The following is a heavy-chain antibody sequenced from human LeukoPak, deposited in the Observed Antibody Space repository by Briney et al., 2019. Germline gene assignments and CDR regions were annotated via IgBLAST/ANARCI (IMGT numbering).Heavy chain of an antibody. D-gene: IGHD4-17*01. V-gene: IGHV4-39*01. CDR3: ARHAAVYGDYAQRHFDY. J-gene: IGHJ4*02. CDR2: IYYSGST. CDR1: GGSISSSSYY. Sequence: EASETLSLTCTVSGGSISSSSYYWGWIRQPPGKGLEWIGSIYYSGSTYYNPSLRSRVTISVDTSKNQFSLKLSSVTAADTAVYYCARHAAVYGDYAQRHFDYWGQGTLVTVSS.